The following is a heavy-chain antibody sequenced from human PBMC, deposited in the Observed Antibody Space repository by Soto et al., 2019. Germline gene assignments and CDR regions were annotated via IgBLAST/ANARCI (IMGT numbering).Heavy chain of an antibody. V-gene: IGHV3-21*01. J-gene: IGHJ4*02. D-gene: IGHD3-3*01. CDR1: GFTFSSYS. Sequence: GGSLRLSCAASGFTFSSYSMNWVRQAPGKGLEWVPSISSSSSYIYYADSVKGRFTISRDNAKNSLYLQMNSLRAEDTAVYYCARTLPYYDFWSGYSLAGDYWGQGTLVTVSS. CDR2: ISSSSSYI. CDR3: ARTLPYYDFWSGYSLAGDY.